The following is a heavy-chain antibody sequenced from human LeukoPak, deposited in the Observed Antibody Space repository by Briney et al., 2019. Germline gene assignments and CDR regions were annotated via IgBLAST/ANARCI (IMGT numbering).Heavy chain of an antibody. J-gene: IGHJ2*01. CDR1: GYTFTSHY. CDR3: RTQDYSIYWYFDL. D-gene: IGHD4-11*01. CDR2: IHPSGGST. Sequence: ASVKVSCKASGYTFTSHYIHWLRQAPGQHLEWMGVIHPSGGSTNYAQGFQGRVTMTRDTSTSTVYMELSSLSSGDTALYCARTQDYSIYWYFDLWGPGTLVTVSS. V-gene: IGHV1-46*01.